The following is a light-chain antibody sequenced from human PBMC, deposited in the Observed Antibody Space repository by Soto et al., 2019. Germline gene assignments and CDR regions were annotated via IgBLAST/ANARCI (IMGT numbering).Light chain of an antibody. J-gene: IGLJ1*01. CDR3: CSYAGSYTYV. Sequence: QSALTQPRSVSGSPGQSVTISCSGTSSDVGGYKYVSWYQQHPGQAPKVMMYDVSKRPSGVPDRFSGSKSGNTASLTISGLQAEDEADYYCCSYAGSYTYVFGTGTKVTVL. CDR1: SSDVGGYKY. CDR2: DVS. V-gene: IGLV2-11*01.